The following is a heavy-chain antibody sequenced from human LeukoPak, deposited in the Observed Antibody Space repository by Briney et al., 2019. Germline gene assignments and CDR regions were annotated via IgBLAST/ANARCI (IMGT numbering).Heavy chain of an antibody. CDR3: AKGKLNYGGAFDI. CDR2: ISGSGGST. Sequence: GGSLRLSCAASGFTFSSYAMSWARQAPGKGLEWVSAISGSGGSTYYADSVKGRFTISRDNSKNTLYLQMNSLRAEDTAVYYCAKGKLNYGGAFDIWGQGTMVTVSS. V-gene: IGHV3-23*01. D-gene: IGHD1-7*01. CDR1: GFTFSSYA. J-gene: IGHJ3*02.